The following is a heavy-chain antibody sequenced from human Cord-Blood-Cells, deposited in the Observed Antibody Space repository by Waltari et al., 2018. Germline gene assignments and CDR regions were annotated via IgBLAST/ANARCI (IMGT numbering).Heavy chain of an antibody. CDR3: ARALVVPAATFDY. J-gene: IGHJ4*02. CDR2: IYHSGST. CDR1: GYSISSGYY. Sequence: QVQLQESGPGLVKPSETLSLTCAVSGYSISSGYYWGWIRQPPGKGLEWIGSIYHSGSTYYNSSLKSRVTISVDTSKNQFSLKLSSVTAADTAVYYCARALVVPAATFDYWGQGTLVTVSS. V-gene: IGHV4-38-2*01. D-gene: IGHD2-2*01.